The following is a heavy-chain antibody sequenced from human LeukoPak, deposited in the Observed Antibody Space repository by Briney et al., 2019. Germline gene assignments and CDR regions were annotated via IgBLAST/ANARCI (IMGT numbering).Heavy chain of an antibody. J-gene: IGHJ4*02. CDR1: GFTFSGSA. Sequence: GGSLRLSRAASGFTFSGSAMHWVRQASGKGLEWVGRIRSKANSYATAYAASVKGRFTISRDDSKNTAYLQMNSLKTEDTAVYYCTTLYSGSEFDYWGQGTLVTVSS. V-gene: IGHV3-73*01. D-gene: IGHD1-26*01. CDR3: TTLYSGSEFDY. CDR2: IRSKANSYAT.